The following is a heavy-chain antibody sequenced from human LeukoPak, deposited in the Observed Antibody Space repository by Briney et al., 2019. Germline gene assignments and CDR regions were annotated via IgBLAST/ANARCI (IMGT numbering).Heavy chain of an antibody. CDR1: GFTFSNYA. CDR3: ARGGAFEI. CDR2: ISGSGTYT. V-gene: IGHV3-23*01. Sequence: GGSLRLSCAASGFTFSNYAMGWVRQAPGKGLEWVSTISGSGTYTFYAGSVKGRFTISRDNSKSTLYLQVNSLRAEDTAVYYCARGGAFEIWGQGTMVTVSS. J-gene: IGHJ3*02.